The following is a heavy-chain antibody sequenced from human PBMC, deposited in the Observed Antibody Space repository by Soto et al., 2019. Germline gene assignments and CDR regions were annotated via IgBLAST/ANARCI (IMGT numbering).Heavy chain of an antibody. J-gene: IGHJ4*02. V-gene: IGHV3-53*02. CDR3: AADAKGIPFDY. CDR1: GFTVSSNH. CDR2: IDSGGRT. Sequence: EVQLVETGGDLIQPGGSLRLSCAVSGFTVSSNHMSWVRQAPGKGLEWVSIIDSGGRTYYADSMKGRLTIFIDTSKSTPFLQMNSLRVEDSAVYYCAADAKGIPFDYWGQGTLVTVSS.